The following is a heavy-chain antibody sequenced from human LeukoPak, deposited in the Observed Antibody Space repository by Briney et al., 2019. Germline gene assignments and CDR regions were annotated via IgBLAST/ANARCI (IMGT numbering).Heavy chain of an antibody. J-gene: IGHJ4*02. Sequence: ASVKVSCKASGYTFTSYYMHWVRQAPGQGLEWMGIINPSGGSTSYAQKFQGRVTMTGDTSTSTVYMELSSLRSEDTAVYYCVAVAGTVTDYWGQGTLVTVSS. CDR2: INPSGGST. CDR3: VAVAGTVTDY. D-gene: IGHD6-19*01. CDR1: GYTFTSYY. V-gene: IGHV1-46*01.